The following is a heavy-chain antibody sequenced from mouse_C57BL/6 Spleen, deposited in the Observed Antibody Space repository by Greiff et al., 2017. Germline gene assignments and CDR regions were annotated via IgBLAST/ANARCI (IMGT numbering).Heavy chain of an antibody. J-gene: IGHJ1*03. D-gene: IGHD1-1*01. CDR3: ARNGYYYGTYWYFDV. CDR1: GFSLTSYG. V-gene: IGHV2-2*01. Sequence: VKLMESGPGLVQPSQSLSITCTVSGFSLTSYGVHWVRQSPGKGLEWLGVIWSGGSTDYNAAFISRLSISKDNSKSHVFFKRNSLQADDTAIYYCARNGYYYGTYWYFDVWGTGTTVTVSS. CDR2: IWSGGST.